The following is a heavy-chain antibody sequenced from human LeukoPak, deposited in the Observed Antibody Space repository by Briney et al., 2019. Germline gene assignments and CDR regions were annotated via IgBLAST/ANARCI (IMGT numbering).Heavy chain of an antibody. CDR3: AREVVVVPAAENWFDP. D-gene: IGHD2-2*01. Sequence: SETLSLTCTVSVGSISSYYWSWIRQPPGKGLEGIGYIYYSGSTNYNPSLKSRVTISVDTSKNQFSLKLSSVTAADTAVYYCAREVVVVPAAENWFDPWGQGTLVTVSS. CDR1: VGSISSYY. V-gene: IGHV4-59*01. J-gene: IGHJ5*02. CDR2: IYYSGST.